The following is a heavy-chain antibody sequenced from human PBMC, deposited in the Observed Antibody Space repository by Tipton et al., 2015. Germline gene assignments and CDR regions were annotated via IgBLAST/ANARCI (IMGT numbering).Heavy chain of an antibody. CDR3: ARTYNWKDPFDY. CDR1: GFTFSDYG. J-gene: IGHJ4*02. Sequence: QLVQSGGGVVQPGRSLRLSCAASGFTFSDYGFHWVRQAPGKGLEWVAIIWYDASNTYHADSVKGRFIISRDNSKNTLYLQMNSLRAEDTAVYYCARTYNWKDPFDYWGQGTLVTVSS. D-gene: IGHD1-20*01. CDR2: IWYDASNT. V-gene: IGHV3-33*01.